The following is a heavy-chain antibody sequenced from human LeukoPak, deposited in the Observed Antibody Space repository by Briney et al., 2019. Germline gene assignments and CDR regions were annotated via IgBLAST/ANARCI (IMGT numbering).Heavy chain of an antibody. V-gene: IGHV4-38-2*02. D-gene: IGHD5-12*01. CDR1: GYSISSGYY. Sequence: ETSETLSLTCTVSGYSISSGYYWGWIRQPPGKGLEWVGSIYHSGSTYYNPSLKSRVTISVDTSKKQFSLKLSSVTAADTAVYYCVRVGYDLHFDYWGQGTLVTVSS. CDR3: VRVGYDLHFDY. J-gene: IGHJ4*02. CDR2: IYHSGST.